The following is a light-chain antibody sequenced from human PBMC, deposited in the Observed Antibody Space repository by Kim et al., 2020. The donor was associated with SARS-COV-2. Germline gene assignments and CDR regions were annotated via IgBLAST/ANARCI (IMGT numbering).Light chain of an antibody. V-gene: IGKV1-33*01. Sequence: DIQMTQSPSSLSASVGDRVTITCQASQDISNYLNWYQQKLGKAPKLLIYDASNLETGVPSRFSGSGSGTDFTFTISSLQPEDIATYYCQQYDNLLTFGGGTKLEI. CDR1: QDISNY. CDR2: DAS. J-gene: IGKJ4*01. CDR3: QQYDNLLT.